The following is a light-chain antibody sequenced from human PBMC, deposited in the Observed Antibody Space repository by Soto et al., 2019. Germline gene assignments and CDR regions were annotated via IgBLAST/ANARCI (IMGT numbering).Light chain of an antibody. CDR1: SSDVGSYNL. V-gene: IGLV2-23*01. CDR3: CSYADSSRIYV. CDR2: EGS. J-gene: IGLJ1*01. Sequence: QSALTQPASVSGSPGQSITISCTGTSSDVGSYNLVSWYQQHPGKAPKLMIYEGSKRPSGISNRFSGSKSGNTASLTISGFQAEDGAEYYCCSYADSSRIYVFGPGTKLTVL.